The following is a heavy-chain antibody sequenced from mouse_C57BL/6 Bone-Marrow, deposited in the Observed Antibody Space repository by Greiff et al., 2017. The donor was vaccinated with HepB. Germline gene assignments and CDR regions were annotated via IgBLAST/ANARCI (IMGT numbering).Heavy chain of an antibody. J-gene: IGHJ2*01. D-gene: IGHD1-1*01. Sequence: EVQLVESGPGLVKPSQSLSLTCSVTGYSITSGYYWNWIRQFPGNKLEWMGYISYDGSNNYNPSLKNRISITRDTSKNQFFLKLNSVTTEDTATYYCARVRITTVVDYWGQGTTLTVSS. CDR1: GYSITSGYY. CDR2: ISYDGSN. V-gene: IGHV3-6*01. CDR3: ARVRITTVVDY.